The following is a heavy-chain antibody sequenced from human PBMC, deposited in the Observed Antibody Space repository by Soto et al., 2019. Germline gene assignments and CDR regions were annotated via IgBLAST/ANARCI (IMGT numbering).Heavy chain of an antibody. Sequence: QVQLVQSGAEVKKPGASVTVSCKASAFTFTSYAIHWVRQAPGQRLEWLGWINAGNGDTQYSQNFQGRVTITRDTSASTAYMDLSSLKSEDTAVYYCARDPRIGYYDYWGQGTLVTVSS. V-gene: IGHV1-3*01. CDR1: AFTFTSYA. D-gene: IGHD3-22*01. CDR2: INAGNGDT. J-gene: IGHJ4*02. CDR3: ARDPRIGYYDY.